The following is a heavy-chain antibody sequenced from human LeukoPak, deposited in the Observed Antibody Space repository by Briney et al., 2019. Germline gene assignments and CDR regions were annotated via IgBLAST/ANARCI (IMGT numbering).Heavy chain of an antibody. D-gene: IGHD3-22*01. CDR2: INPSSGGT. Sequence: ASVKVSCKASGYTFTGHYMHWVRQAPGQGLEWMGWINPSSGGTNYAQKFQGRVTMTRDTSITTAYMELSRLKSDDTAVYYCAREVDYYDSSDYFPLGYWGRGTLVTVSS. V-gene: IGHV1-2*02. CDR1: GYTFTGHY. CDR3: AREVDYYDSSDYFPLGY. J-gene: IGHJ4*02.